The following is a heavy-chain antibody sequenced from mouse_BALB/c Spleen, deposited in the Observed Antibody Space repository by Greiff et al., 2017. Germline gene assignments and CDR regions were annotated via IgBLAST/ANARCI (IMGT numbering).Heavy chain of an antibody. CDR1: GFSLTSYG. CDR3: ARGGVRLYFDY. CDR2: IWSGGST. Sequence: VKLVESGPGLVQPSQSLSITCTVSGFSLTSYGVHWVRQSPGKGLEWLGVIWSGGSTDYNAAFISRLSISKDNSKSQVFFKMNSLQANDTAIYYCARGGVRLYFDYWGQGTTLTVSS. V-gene: IGHV2-2*02. J-gene: IGHJ2*01. D-gene: IGHD2-14*01.